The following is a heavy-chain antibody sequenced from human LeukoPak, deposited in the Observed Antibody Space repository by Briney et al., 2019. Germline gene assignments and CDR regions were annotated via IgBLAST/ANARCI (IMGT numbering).Heavy chain of an antibody. CDR3: AALSSLTYYYGMDV. D-gene: IGHD3-10*01. V-gene: IGHV1-58*02. J-gene: IGHJ6*02. Sequence: TSVKVSCKASGFTFTSSAMQWVRQARGQRLEWIGWIVVGSGNTNYAQKSQERVTITRDMSTSTAYMELSSLRSEDTAVYYCAALSSLTYYYGMDVWGQGTTVTVSS. CDR1: GFTFTSSA. CDR2: IVVGSGNT.